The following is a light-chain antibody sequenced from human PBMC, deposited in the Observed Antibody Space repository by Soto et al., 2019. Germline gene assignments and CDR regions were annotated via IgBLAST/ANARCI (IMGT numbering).Light chain of an antibody. V-gene: IGLV2-14*01. CDR2: EVN. CDR1: SSDIGAYDY. CDR3: LSFTTTSTPV. J-gene: IGLJ1*01. Sequence: QSALTHPASLSGSPGQSSTIPCTGTSSDIGAYDYVSWFQQHPGKAPKLMISEVNNRPSGVSNRFSGSKSGNTAYLTISGLQVEDEAEYFCLSFTTTSTPVFGTGTKVTVL.